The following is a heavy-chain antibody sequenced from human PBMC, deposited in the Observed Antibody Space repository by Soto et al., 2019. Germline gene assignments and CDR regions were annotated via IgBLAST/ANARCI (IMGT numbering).Heavy chain of an antibody. CDR3: ARGALYAFYLDV. V-gene: IGHV3-74*01. CDR2: IKSDGLTT. J-gene: IGHJ6*03. Sequence: EVQLVESGGGLVQPGGSLRLSCAASGFTFSSYWLHWVRQAPGKGLMWVSRIKSDGLTTNYAYSVKGRFTISRDNARNTVYLQMNSLRGDDTAVYFCARGALYAFYLDVWGKGTTVTVSS. CDR1: GFTFSSYW. D-gene: IGHD3-16*01.